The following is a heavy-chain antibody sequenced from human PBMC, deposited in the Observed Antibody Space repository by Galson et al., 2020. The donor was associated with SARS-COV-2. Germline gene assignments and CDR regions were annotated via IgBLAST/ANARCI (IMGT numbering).Heavy chain of an antibody. CDR3: ARYGDGSNGGGMDV. V-gene: IGHV3-53*01. CDR1: GFTVSNYY. J-gene: IGHJ6*02. D-gene: IGHD3-10*01. CDR2: IYTGGRR. Sequence: GESLKISCAASGFTVSNYYMNWVRQAPGKGLEWVSIIYTGGRRDYAESVKGRFTISRDDSMNTLYLQMNTLRADDTAVYYCARYGDGSNGGGMDVWGQGTTVTVSS.